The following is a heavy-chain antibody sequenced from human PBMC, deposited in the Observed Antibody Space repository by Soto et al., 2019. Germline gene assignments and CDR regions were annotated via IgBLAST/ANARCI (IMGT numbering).Heavy chain of an antibody. D-gene: IGHD6-13*01. CDR3: AKDLLEESSSPY. Sequence: GGSLRLSCAASGFTFSSYAMSWVRQAPGKGLEWVSAISGSGGSTYYADSVKGRFTISRVNSKNTLYLQMNSLRAEDTAVYYCAKDLLEESSSPYWGQGTLVTVSS. CDR1: GFTFSSYA. J-gene: IGHJ4*02. CDR2: ISGSGGST. V-gene: IGHV3-23*01.